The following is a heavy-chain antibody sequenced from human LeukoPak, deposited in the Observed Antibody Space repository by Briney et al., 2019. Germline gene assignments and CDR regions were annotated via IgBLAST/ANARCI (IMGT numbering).Heavy chain of an antibody. CDR1: GYTFTSYG. V-gene: IGHV1-69*13. D-gene: IGHD2-2*01. J-gene: IGHJ5*02. CDR3: ARGLPAAIVWNWFDP. Sequence: ASVKVSCKAPGYTFTSYGISWVRQAPGQGLEWMGGIIPIFGTANYAQKFQGRVTITADESTSTAYMELSSLRSEDTAVYYCARGLPAAIVWNWFDPWGQGTLVTVSS. CDR2: IIPIFGTA.